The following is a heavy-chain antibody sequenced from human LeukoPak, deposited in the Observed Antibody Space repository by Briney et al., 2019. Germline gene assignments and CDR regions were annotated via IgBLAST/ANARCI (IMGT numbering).Heavy chain of an antibody. D-gene: IGHD1-26*01. J-gene: IGHJ4*02. CDR1: GFTFSTYA. V-gene: IGHV3-23*01. CDR2: ITGSGGTT. CDR3: ASSMGATWY. Sequence: GGSLRLSCAASGFTFSTYAMTWVRQAPGKGLEWVSGITGSGGTTYYADSVKGRFTISRDNSTNTLYLQMNSLRAEDTAVYYCASSMGATWYWGQGTLVTVSS.